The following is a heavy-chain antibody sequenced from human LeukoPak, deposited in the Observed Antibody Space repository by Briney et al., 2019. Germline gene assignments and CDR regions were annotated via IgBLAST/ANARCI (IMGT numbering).Heavy chain of an antibody. CDR1: GGSISSGDYY. D-gene: IGHD3-3*01. CDR2: IYYSGCT. CDR3: AYYDFWSGDPAFDI. Sequence: SETLSLTCTVSGGSISSGDYYWSWIRQPPGKGLEWIGYIYYSGCTYYNPSLKSRVTISVDTSKNQFSLKLSSVTAADTAVYYCAYYDFWSGDPAFDIWGQGTMVTVSS. V-gene: IGHV4-30-4*08. J-gene: IGHJ3*02.